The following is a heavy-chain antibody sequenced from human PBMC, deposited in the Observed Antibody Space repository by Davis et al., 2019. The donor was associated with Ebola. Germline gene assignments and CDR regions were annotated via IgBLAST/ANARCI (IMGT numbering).Heavy chain of an antibody. Sequence: SETLSLTCAVYGGSFSGYYWSWIRQPPGKGLEWIGEINHSRSTNYNPSLKSRVTISVDTSKNQFSLKLSSVTAADTAVYYCARARYYYGRGRLDPWGQGTLVTVSS. J-gene: IGHJ5*02. V-gene: IGHV4-34*01. CDR3: ARARYYYGRGRLDP. D-gene: IGHD3-10*02. CDR2: INHSRST. CDR1: GGSFSGYY.